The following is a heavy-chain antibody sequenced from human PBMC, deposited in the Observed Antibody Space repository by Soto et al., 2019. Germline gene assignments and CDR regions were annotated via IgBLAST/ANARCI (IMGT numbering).Heavy chain of an antibody. D-gene: IGHD3-10*01. CDR1: GFTFSSYG. CDR3: ARDLRPADYYGSGSHQLYY. J-gene: IGHJ4*02. CDR2: IWYDGSNK. V-gene: IGHV3-33*01. Sequence: PGGSLRLSCAASGFTFSSYGMHWVRQAPGKGLEWVAVIWYDGSNKYYADSVKGRFTISRDNSKNTLYLQMNSLRAEDTAVYYCARDLRPADYYGSGSHQLYYWGQGTLVTVSS.